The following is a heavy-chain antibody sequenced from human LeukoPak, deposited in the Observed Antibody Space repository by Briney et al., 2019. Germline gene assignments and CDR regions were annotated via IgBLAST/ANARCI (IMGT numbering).Heavy chain of an antibody. CDR3: ASASLDYYGSGSSLYYGMDV. D-gene: IGHD3-10*01. CDR1: GSSFTSYW. J-gene: IGHJ6*04. Sequence: GESLRISCKGSGSSFTSYWISWVRQMPGKGLEWMGRIDPSDSYTNYSPSFQGHVTISADKSISTAYQQWSSLKASDTAMYYCASASLDYYGSGSSLYYGMDVWGKGTTVTVSS. V-gene: IGHV5-10-1*01. CDR2: IDPSDSYT.